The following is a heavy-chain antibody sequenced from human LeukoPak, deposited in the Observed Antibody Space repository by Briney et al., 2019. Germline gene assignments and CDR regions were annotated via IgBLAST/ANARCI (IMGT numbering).Heavy chain of an antibody. D-gene: IGHD2-21*01. Sequence: SETLSLTCTVSGGSISSDSYYWTWIRQPPGKGLEWIGSIYYGGRTYYNPSLNSRVTISVDASKTHFSLKMSSVTAADTAVYYCARQTSHCGADCYSIRWFDPWGQGTLVTVSS. V-gene: IGHV4-39*01. CDR3: ARQTSHCGADCYSIRWFDP. CDR1: GGSISSDSYY. J-gene: IGHJ5*02. CDR2: IYYGGRT.